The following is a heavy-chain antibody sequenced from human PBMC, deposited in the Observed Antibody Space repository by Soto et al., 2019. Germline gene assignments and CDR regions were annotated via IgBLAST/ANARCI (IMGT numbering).Heavy chain of an antibody. CDR1: GGSISSGGYS. Sequence: PSETLSLTCAVSGGSISSGGYSWSWIRQPPGKGLEWIGYTYHSGNTNYNPPLKSRVTISVDESKNHFSLKLSSVTAADTAVYYCARSEATALDYWGQGTLVTVSS. CDR3: ARSEATALDY. J-gene: IGHJ4*02. V-gene: IGHV4-30-2*01. CDR2: TYHSGNT. D-gene: IGHD1-26*01.